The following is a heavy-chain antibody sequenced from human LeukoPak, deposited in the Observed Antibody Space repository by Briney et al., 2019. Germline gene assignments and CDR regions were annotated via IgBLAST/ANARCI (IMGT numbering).Heavy chain of an antibody. CDR2: INPNSGGT. CDR3: ARESWAYSPFDS. D-gene: IGHD2-21*01. CDR1: GYTFTGYY. Sequence: ASVKVSCKASGYTFTGYYMHWVRQAPGQGLEWMGWINPNSGGTNYAQKFQGRVTMTRDTSISTAYMELSRLRSDDTAVYYCARESWAYSPFDSWGQGILVTVSP. V-gene: IGHV1-2*02. J-gene: IGHJ4*02.